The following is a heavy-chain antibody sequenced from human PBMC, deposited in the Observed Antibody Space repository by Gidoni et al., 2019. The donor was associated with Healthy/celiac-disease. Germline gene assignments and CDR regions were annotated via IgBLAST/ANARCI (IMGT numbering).Heavy chain of an antibody. Sequence: QVQLVQSEAEVKKPGASVKVSCKASGYTFTSYYMPWVRQAPGQGLEWMGIINPSGGSTSYAQKFHGRVTMTRDTSTSTVYMELSSLRSEDTAVYYCARDGPYYDFWSGYLSYYYGMDVWGQGTTVTVSS. J-gene: IGHJ6*02. CDR3: ARDGPYYDFWSGYLSYYYGMDV. D-gene: IGHD3-3*01. CDR1: GYTFTSYY. V-gene: IGHV1-46*01. CDR2: INPSGGST.